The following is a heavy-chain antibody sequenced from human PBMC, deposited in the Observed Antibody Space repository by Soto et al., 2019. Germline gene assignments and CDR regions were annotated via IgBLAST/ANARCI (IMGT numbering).Heavy chain of an antibody. CDR3: ATLASIQLDRYDF. Sequence: GGSLRLSCAASGFTFSSYWMHWVRQAPGKGLVWVSRINGDGRSTTYADSVKGRFTISRDNAKNTLYLQMNSPRAEDTAVYYCATLASIQLDRYDFWGQGTLVTVSS. CDR2: INGDGRST. CDR1: GFTFSSYW. V-gene: IGHV3-74*01. J-gene: IGHJ4*02. D-gene: IGHD1-1*01.